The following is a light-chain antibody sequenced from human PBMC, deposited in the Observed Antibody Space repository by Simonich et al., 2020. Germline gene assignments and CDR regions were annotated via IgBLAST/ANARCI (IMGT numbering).Light chain of an antibody. CDR3: QQYYSTPWT. CDR2: WAS. CDR1: QSLLYSSNNKNY. J-gene: IGKJ1*01. Sequence: DIVMTQSPDSLAVFLGEGATINCKSSQSLLYSSNNKNYLAWYQQKPGQPPNLLIYWASTRESGVPDRFSGSGSGTDFTLTINSLQAEDVAVYYCQQYYSTPWTFGQGTKVEIK. V-gene: IGKV4-1*01.